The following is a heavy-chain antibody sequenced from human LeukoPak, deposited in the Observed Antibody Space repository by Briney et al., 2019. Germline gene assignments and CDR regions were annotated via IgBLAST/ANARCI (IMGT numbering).Heavy chain of an antibody. CDR2: VYFSGYT. CDR1: GSSISNSIYY. Sequence: KASETLSLTCTVSGSSISNSIYYWGWIRQSPGKGLEWIGSVYFSGYTYYNPSLKSRVTISVETSKNQFSLRLSSVTAADTAVYYCARSYYGSGSPMGYIDSWGQGTLVTVSS. V-gene: IGHV4-39*01. J-gene: IGHJ4*02. D-gene: IGHD3-10*01. CDR3: ARSYYGSGSPMGYIDS.